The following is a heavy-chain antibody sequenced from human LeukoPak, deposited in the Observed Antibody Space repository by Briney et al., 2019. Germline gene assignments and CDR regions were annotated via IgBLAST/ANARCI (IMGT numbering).Heavy chain of an antibody. CDR2: INPSGGST. V-gene: IGHV1-46*01. D-gene: IGHD6-13*01. CDR3: ARLYSGSWSDY. CDR1: GYTFTGQH. Sequence: ASVKVSCKASGYTFTGQHVHWVRQAPGQGLEWMGIINPSGGSTSYAQKFQGRVTMTRDMSTSTVYMELSSLRSEDTAVYYCARLYSGSWSDYWGQGTLVTVSS. J-gene: IGHJ4*02.